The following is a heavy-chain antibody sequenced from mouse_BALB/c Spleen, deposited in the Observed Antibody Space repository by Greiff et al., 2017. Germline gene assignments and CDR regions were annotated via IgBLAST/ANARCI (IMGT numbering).Heavy chain of an antibody. CDR3: ARHYYGSRTWLAY. CDR1: GFAFSSYD. V-gene: IGHV5-12-1*01. J-gene: IGHJ3*01. Sequence: EVQVVESGGGLVKPGGSLKLSCAASGFAFSSYDMSWVRQTPEKRLEWVAYISSGGGSTYYPDTVKGRFTIFRDNAKNTLYLQMSSLKSEDTAMYYCARHYYGSRTWLAYWGQGTLVTVSA. CDR2: ISSGGGST. D-gene: IGHD1-1*01.